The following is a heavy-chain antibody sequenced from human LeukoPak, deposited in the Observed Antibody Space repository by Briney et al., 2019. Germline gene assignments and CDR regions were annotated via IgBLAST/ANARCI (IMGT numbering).Heavy chain of an antibody. CDR2: IYIGGST. V-gene: IGHV3-53*01. J-gene: IGHJ4*02. CDR1: GFTVSSNY. Sequence: GGSLRLSCAASGFTVSSNYMSWVRQAPGKGLEWVSVIYIGGSTYYTDSVKGRFTISRDISKNTLYLQMNSLRAEDTAMYYCARLGFVVPAVIFDYWGQGTLVTVSS. D-gene: IGHD2-2*02. CDR3: ARLGFVVPAVIFDY.